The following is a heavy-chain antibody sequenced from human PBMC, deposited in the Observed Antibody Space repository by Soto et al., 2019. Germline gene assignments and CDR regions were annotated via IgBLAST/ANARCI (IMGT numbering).Heavy chain of an antibody. Sequence: PGESLKISCKGSGYTFVNYWIGWVRQMPGKGLEWMGIIYAGDSETRYSPSFQGQVTISVDRSISTAYLQWSSLKASDSALYYCVRGFNRWHFFDSWCQGTLVTVSS. CDR1: GYTFVNYW. J-gene: IGHJ4*02. V-gene: IGHV5-51*01. CDR2: IYAGDSET. CDR3: VRGFNRWHFFDS. D-gene: IGHD3-3*01.